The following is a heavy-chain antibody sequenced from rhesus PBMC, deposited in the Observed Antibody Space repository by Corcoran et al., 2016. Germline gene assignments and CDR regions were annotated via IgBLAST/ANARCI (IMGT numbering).Heavy chain of an antibody. V-gene: IGHV2-174*02. J-gene: IGHJ4*01. CDR1: GFSLSTSGMG. CDR2: IYWDDDK. Sequence: QVTLKESGPALVKPTQTLTLTCTFSGFSLSTSGMGVGWIRQPSRKTLEWLAHIYWDDDKRYSTSLKSRLTISKDTSKNQVVLTMTNMDPMDTATYYCARLTAGTGPYYVDYWGQGVLVTVSS. CDR3: ARLTAGTGPYYVDY. D-gene: IGHD5-24*01.